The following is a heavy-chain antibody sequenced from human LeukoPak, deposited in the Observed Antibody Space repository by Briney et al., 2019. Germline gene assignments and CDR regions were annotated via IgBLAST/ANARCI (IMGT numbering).Heavy chain of an antibody. CDR2: INHSGST. V-gene: IGHV4-34*01. CDR1: GGSFSGYY. Sequence: PSETLSLTCAVYGGSFSGYYWSRIRQPPGKGLEWIGEINHSGSTNYNLSLKSRVTISVDTSKNQFSLKLSSVTAADTAVYYCARAPSSHWSIVGAKGERKKAWFDPWGQGTLVTVSS. J-gene: IGHJ5*02. D-gene: IGHD1-26*01. CDR3: ARAPSSHWSIVGAKGERKKAWFDP.